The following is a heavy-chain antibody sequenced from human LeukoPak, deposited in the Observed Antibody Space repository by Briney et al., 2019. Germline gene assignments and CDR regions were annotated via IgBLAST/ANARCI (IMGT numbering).Heavy chain of an antibody. CDR2: IYPGDSDT. CDR3: ARRPCSSTSCYPEFFDY. Sequence: GESLKISCKGSGYTFTNYWIGWVRQMPGKGLEWMGIIYPGDSDTRYSPSFQGQVTISADRSINTAYLQWGSLKASDTAMYYCARRPCSSTSCYPEFFDYWGQGTLVTVSS. J-gene: IGHJ4*02. D-gene: IGHD2-2*01. CDR1: GYTFTNYW. V-gene: IGHV5-51*01.